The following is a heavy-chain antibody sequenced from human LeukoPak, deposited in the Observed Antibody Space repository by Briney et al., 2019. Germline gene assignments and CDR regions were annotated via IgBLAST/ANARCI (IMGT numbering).Heavy chain of an antibody. CDR3: ARGAGKYYFHGMDV. CDR1: GGSISSSY. J-gene: IGHJ6*02. V-gene: IGHV4-59*01. CDR2: IYYSGST. Sequence: SETLSLTCTVSGGSISSSYWSWIRQPPGKGLEWIGHIYYSGSTDFNPSLKSRVTLSLDTSKNQFSLKLISVTAADTAVYYCARGAGKYYFHGMDVWGQGTTVTVSS.